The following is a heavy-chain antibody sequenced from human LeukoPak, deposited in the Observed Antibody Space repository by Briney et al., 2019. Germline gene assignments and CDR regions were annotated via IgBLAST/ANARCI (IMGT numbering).Heavy chain of an antibody. V-gene: IGHV3-21*01. CDR1: GFTFSSYS. CDR3: ARDLAAAGTPMLYDYYMDV. D-gene: IGHD6-13*01. CDR2: ISSSSSYI. J-gene: IGHJ6*03. Sequence: GGSLRLSRAASGFTFSSYSMNWVRQAPGKGLEWVSSISSSSSYIYYADAVKGRFTISRDNAKNSLYLQMNSLRAEDTAVYYCARDLAAAGTPMLYDYYMDVWGKGTTVTVSS.